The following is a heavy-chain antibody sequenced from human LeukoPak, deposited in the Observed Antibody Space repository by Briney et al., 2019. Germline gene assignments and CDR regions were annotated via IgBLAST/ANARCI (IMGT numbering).Heavy chain of an antibody. CDR3: ARGRSTGYPYYFEY. D-gene: IGHD5-12*01. CDR2: MNPNSGST. CDR1: GYTFTSYD. Sequence: ASVKVSCKASGYTFTSYDINWVRQATGQGLEWMGWMNPNSGSTGYAQKFQGRVTITRNTSISTAYMELSGLRSEDTAVYYCARGRSTGYPYYFEYWGQGTLVSVST. V-gene: IGHV1-8*03. J-gene: IGHJ4*02.